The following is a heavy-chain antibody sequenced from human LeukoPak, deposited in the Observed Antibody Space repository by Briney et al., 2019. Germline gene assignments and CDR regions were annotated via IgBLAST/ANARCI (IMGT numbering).Heavy chain of an antibody. CDR1: GFTFTIYG. Sequence: GRSLRLSCAASGFTFTIYGMHWVRQAPGKGLEWVAVISYDGSNKYYADSLKGRFTISRDNSKNTLYLQMNSLRAEDTAVYYCARTQLGFGELFDFDYWGQGTLVTVSS. J-gene: IGHJ4*02. CDR3: ARTQLGFGELFDFDY. D-gene: IGHD3-10*01. V-gene: IGHV3-30*03. CDR2: ISYDGSNK.